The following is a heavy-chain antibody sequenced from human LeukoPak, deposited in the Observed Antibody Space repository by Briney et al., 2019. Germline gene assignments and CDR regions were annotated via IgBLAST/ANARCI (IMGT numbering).Heavy chain of an antibody. CDR2: INHSGST. V-gene: IGHV4-34*01. CDR3: ARGGDDILTGPTPLY. Sequence: SETLSLTCAVYGGSFSDYYWSWIRQPPGKGLEWIGEINHSGSTNYNPSLKSRVTISVDTSKNQFSLKLSSVTAADTVVYYCARGGDDILTGPTPLYWGQGTLVTVSS. CDR1: GGSFSDYY. J-gene: IGHJ4*02. D-gene: IGHD3-9*01.